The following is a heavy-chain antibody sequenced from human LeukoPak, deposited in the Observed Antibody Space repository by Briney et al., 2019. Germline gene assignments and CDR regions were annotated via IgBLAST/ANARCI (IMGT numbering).Heavy chain of an antibody. CDR3: ARSKWFGESGFDF. Sequence: GGPLRLSCAASGFTFSSYEMNWVRQAPGKGLEWVSYISSSGSTIYYTNSVKGRFTISRDNAKNSLYLQMNSLRAEDTAVYYCARSKWFGESGFDFWGQGTLVTVSS. D-gene: IGHD3-10*01. CDR2: ISSSGSTI. CDR1: GFTFSSYE. J-gene: IGHJ4*02. V-gene: IGHV3-48*03.